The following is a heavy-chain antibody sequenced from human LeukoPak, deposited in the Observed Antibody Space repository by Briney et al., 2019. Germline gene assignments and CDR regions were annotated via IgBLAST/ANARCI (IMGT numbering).Heavy chain of an antibody. D-gene: IGHD3-10*01. CDR3: ARDRPGSYWYFDL. J-gene: IGHJ2*01. Sequence: SETLSLTCTVSGGSISSYYWSWIRQPPGKGLEWVGHIYYLGSTNYNPSLKSRVTISIDTSKNYFSLKLNSVIAADTAVYYCARDRPGSYWYFDLWGRGTLVTASS. V-gene: IGHV4-59*01. CDR1: GGSISSYY. CDR2: IYYLGST.